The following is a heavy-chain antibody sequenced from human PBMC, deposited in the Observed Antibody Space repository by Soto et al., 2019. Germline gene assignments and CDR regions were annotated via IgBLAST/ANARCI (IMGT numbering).Heavy chain of an antibody. CDR3: VRGRAFMSRNAFDL. Sequence: QVQLQQRGAGLLKPSETLSLTCAVHGGSFSDYYWTWIRQPPGKGLEWIGEINRSGFTSYNPSLKSRLTISVDTSKREFSLNVSSLTAADTAVYYCVRGRAFMSRNAFDLWGQGTLVAVSS. CDR1: GGSFSDYY. V-gene: IGHV4-34*02. J-gene: IGHJ3*01. D-gene: IGHD1-26*01. CDR2: INRSGFT.